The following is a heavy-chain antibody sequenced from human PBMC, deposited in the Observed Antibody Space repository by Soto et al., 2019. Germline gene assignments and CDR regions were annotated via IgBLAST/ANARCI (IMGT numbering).Heavy chain of an antibody. CDR3: ARGRVKDAVEQKPYYGMDV. CDR1: GGSFSGYY. V-gene: IGHV4-34*01. Sequence: SETLSLTCAVYGGSFSGYYWSWIRQPPGKGLEWIGEINHSGSTNYNPSLKSRVTISVDTSKNQFSLKLSSVTAADTAVYYCARGRVKDAVEQKPYYGMDVWGQGTTVTVSS. D-gene: IGHD2-2*01. CDR2: INHSGST. J-gene: IGHJ6*02.